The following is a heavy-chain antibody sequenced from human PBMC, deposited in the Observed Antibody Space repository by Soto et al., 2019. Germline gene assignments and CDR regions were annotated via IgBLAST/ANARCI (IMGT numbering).Heavy chain of an antibody. D-gene: IGHD3-22*01. CDR1: GGSITSGAYY. Sequence: SETLSLTCAVSGGSITSGAYYWTWIRQHPGKGLEWIAYIHYSGRTYYNPSLKSRVTISVDTSNNQFSLKLSSVTAADTAVYYCARYYFDSSGYSNWFDPRGQGTLVTVSS. J-gene: IGHJ5*02. CDR3: ARYYFDSSGYSNWFDP. V-gene: IGHV4-31*11. CDR2: IHYSGRT.